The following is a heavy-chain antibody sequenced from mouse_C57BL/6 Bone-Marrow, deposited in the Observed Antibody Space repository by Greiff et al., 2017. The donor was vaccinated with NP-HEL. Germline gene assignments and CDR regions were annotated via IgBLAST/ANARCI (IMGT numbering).Heavy chain of an antibody. D-gene: IGHD2-1*01. CDR1: GFNFKNTS. J-gene: IGHJ4*01. CDR3: ASNYEGVDY. Sequence: VQLKQSVAELVRPGASVKLSCTASGFNFKNTSMHWVKQRPEQGLEWIGRIDPANGNTKYAPKFQGKAPITADTASNTAYLQLSSLTSEDTAIYYCASNYEGVDYWGQGTSVTVSA. V-gene: IGHV14-3*01. CDR2: IDPANGNT.